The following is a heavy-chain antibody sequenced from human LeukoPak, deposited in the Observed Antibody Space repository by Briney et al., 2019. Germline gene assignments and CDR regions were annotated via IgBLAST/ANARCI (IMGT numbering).Heavy chain of an antibody. J-gene: IGHJ6*02. D-gene: IGHD4-17*01. V-gene: IGHV3-23*01. CDR2: INGGGDST. CDR3: ARDQSVTNYYYGMDV. CDR1: GFTFGSYA. Sequence: GGSLRLSCAASGFTFGSYAMSWVRQAPGKGLEWVSCINGGGDSTYYVDSVKGRFTISRDNSESTLYLQMNSLRAEDTAVYYCARDQSVTNYYYGMDVWGQGTTVTVSS.